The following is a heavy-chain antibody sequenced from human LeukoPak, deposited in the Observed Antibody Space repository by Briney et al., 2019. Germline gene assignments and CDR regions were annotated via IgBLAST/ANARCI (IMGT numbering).Heavy chain of an antibody. D-gene: IGHD1-26*01. V-gene: IGHV1-2*02. CDR2: VNPVSGGT. J-gene: IGHJ6*02. CDR1: GYTFADYY. CDR3: ASLGPTTLSYFGMDV. Sequence: ASVKVSCKASGYTFADYYMHWVRQAPGQGLEWMGWVNPVSGGTYYAQRFLGRVTMTRDSSISTVYMELSRLQSDDTAVYHCASLGPTTLSYFGMDVWGQGTTVTVSS.